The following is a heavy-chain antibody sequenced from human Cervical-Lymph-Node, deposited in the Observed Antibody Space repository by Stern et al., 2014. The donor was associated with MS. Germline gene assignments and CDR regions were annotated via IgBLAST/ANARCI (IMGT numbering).Heavy chain of an antibody. J-gene: IGHJ4*02. Sequence: QVQLVESGGGVVQPGGSVRLSCAASGFTFSNFAMNWLRQSPDKVLQWLAAISTDGSATNYADSVKSRFTITRDNSKNTLYLEMNSMTTEDTAVFYCARDLGYWGQGTLVTVSS. V-gene: IGHV3-30-3*01. CDR3: ARDLGY. CDR2: ISTDGSAT. CDR1: GFTFSNFA.